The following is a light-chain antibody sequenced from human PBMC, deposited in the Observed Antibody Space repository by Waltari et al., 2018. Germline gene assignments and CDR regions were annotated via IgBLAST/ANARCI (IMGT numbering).Light chain of an antibody. Sequence: SFELTQPPSMSVTPVQTSTITWPGGAVPSQHVYWYQQRPGQAPILIIDEDTARPSGIPERFSGSTSGTTVTLTISGVQAEDEADYYCQSTDSSGTYVFGTGTKVTVL. CDR1: AVPSQH. CDR2: EDT. CDR3: QSTDSSGTYV. V-gene: IGLV3-25*03. J-gene: IGLJ1*01.